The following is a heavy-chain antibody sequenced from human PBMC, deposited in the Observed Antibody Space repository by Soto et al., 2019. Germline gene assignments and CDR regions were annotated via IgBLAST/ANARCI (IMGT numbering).Heavy chain of an antibody. CDR2: VENSGST. CDR1: GGCLSSKSYN. J-gene: IGHJ5*02. CDR3: ARERGDSHWVDP. D-gene: IGHD2-21*01. Sequence: SGTLSLTCVVSGGCLSSKSYNWSWIRQTPGKGLEWIGKVENSGSTKYNPSLKSRVTISVDTSKNQFSLKLSSVTGADTAVYYCARERGDSHWVDPWGQGTLVTVSS. V-gene: IGHV4-61*01.